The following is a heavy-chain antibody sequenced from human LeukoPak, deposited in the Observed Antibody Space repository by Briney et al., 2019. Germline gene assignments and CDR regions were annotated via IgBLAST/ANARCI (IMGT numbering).Heavy chain of an antibody. Sequence: GGSLRLSCAASGFTFSSYSMNWVRQAPGKGLEWVSVIYSGGSTYYADSVKGRFTISRDNSKNTLYLQMNSLRAEDTAVHYCARDRDWAFDYWGQGTLVTVSS. V-gene: IGHV3-66*01. D-gene: IGHD3/OR15-3a*01. CDR3: ARDRDWAFDY. J-gene: IGHJ4*02. CDR1: GFTFSSYS. CDR2: IYSGGST.